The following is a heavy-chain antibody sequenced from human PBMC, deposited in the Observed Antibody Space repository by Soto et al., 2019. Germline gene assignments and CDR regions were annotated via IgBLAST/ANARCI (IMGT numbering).Heavy chain of an antibody. CDR2: ISYDGSNK. V-gene: IGHV3-30-3*01. J-gene: IGHJ4*02. CDR1: GFTFSSYA. CDR3: VVFYGDYYYFDY. Sequence: GGSLRLSCAASGFTFSSYAMHWVRQAPGKGLEWVAVISYDGSNKYYADSVKGRFTISRDNSKNTLYLQMNSLRAEDTAVYYCVVFYGDYYYFDYWGRGTLVTVPS. D-gene: IGHD4-17*01.